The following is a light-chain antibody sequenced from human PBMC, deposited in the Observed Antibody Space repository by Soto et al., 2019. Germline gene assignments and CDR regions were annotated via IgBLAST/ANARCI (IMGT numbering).Light chain of an antibody. Sequence: DSQMTQSPSTLSASVGDRVTITCRASQSISNWLAWYQQKPGQGPKLLIYQASTLASGVPSRFSGSGSGTEFTLTISSLQPDDFATYYCQQYNSYWLTFGGGTKVDIK. CDR1: QSISNW. V-gene: IGKV1-5*03. CDR3: QQYNSYWLT. J-gene: IGKJ4*01. CDR2: QAS.